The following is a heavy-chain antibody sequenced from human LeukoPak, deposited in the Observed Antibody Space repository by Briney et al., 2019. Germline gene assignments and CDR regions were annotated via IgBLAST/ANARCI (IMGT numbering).Heavy chain of an antibody. CDR1: RFTFSSYA. CDR2: IGGTGDRT. D-gene: IGHD6-19*01. V-gene: IGHV3-23*01. Sequence: PGGSLRLSCAASRFTFSSYAMSWVRQAPGRGLEWVATIGGTGDRTYYADPVKGRFTISRDNSMDTLFLQMNSLKGEDTAVYYCAKDPVVYHGGSGWHYFDYWGQGTLVTVSS. CDR3: AKDPVVYHGGSGWHYFDY. J-gene: IGHJ4*02.